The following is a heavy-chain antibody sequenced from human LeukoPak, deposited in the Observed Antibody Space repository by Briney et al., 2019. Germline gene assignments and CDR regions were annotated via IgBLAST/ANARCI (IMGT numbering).Heavy chain of an antibody. V-gene: IGHV1-46*01. CDR3: ARDSPAAEDY. CDR2: INPSGGST. J-gene: IGHJ4*02. CDR1: GYTFTSYY. Sequence: ASVTVSCTASGYTFTSYYMHWVRQAPGQGLEWMGIINPSGGSTSYAQKFQGRVTMTRDMSTSTVYMELSSLRSEDTAVYYCARDSPAAEDYWGQGTLVTVSS. D-gene: IGHD2-15*01.